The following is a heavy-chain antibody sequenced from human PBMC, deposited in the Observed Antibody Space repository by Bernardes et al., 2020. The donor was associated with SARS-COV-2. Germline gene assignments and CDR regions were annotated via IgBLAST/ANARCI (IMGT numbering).Heavy chain of an antibody. D-gene: IGHD2-2*02. CDR2: ISAGSGT. J-gene: IGHJ4*02. CDR3: AKAFEYTFEY. CDR1: GFIFSNFV. Sequence: GSSLRVSCAASGFIFSNFVMRWVRQAPGKGLEWVSTISAGSGTFYADSVKGRFTISRDNSKNTLYLHMNSLRAEDTAIYYCAKAFEYTFEYWGQGTPVTVSS. V-gene: IGHV3-23*01.